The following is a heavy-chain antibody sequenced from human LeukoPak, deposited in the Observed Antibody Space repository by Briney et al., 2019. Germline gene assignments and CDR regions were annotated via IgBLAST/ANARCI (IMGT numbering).Heavy chain of an antibody. CDR2: IYPGDSDT. J-gene: IGHJ4*02. V-gene: IGHV5-51*01. Sequence: GESLKISCKGSGYSFTSYWIGWVRQMPGKGLEWMGIIYPGDSDTRYSPSFQGQVTISADKPISTAYLQWSRLKASDTDMYYGARRGWEAAGTNWGQGTLVTVSS. CDR3: ARRGWEAAGTN. D-gene: IGHD6-13*01. CDR1: GYSFTSYW.